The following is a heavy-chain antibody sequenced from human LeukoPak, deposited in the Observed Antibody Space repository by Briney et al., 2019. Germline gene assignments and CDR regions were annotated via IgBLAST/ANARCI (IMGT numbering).Heavy chain of an antibody. CDR3: TTEYYYDSSGAAKD. Sequence: GGSLRLSCAASGFTFSNAWMSWVRQAPGKGLEWVGRIKSKTDGGTTDYAAPVKGRFTISRDDSKNTLYLQMNSLKTEDTAVYYGTTEYYYDSSGAAKDWGQGTLVTVSS. V-gene: IGHV3-15*01. J-gene: IGHJ4*02. D-gene: IGHD3-22*01. CDR1: GFTFSNAW. CDR2: IKSKTDGGTT.